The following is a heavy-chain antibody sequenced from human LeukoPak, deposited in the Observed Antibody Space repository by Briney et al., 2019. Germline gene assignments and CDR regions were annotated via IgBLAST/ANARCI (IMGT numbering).Heavy chain of an antibody. CDR3: ARESKTSGSPHNDV. V-gene: IGHV3-33*08. CDR1: GFTFSDHY. CDR2: IWHDGTNE. J-gene: IGHJ3*01. D-gene: IGHD1-26*01. Sequence: GGSLRLSCAASGFTFSDHYMDWVRQAPGKGLEWVAVIWHDGTNENYADSVKGRFIISRDNSRNTVLLQIHDLRVEDTAVYYCARESKTSGSPHNDVWGQGTMVTVSS.